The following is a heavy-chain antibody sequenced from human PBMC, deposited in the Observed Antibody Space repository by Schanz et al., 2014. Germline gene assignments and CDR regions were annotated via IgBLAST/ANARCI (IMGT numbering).Heavy chain of an antibody. D-gene: IGHD6-13*01. V-gene: IGHV3-21*01. Sequence: EVQVVESGGGLVQPGGSLRLSCAASGFSFSDYSMSWVRQAPGKGLEWVSSLSGGSSYIFYADSVKGRFTISRDNARYSLYLEMNSLRAEDTAVYYCATGRAASNFGSEYFLYWGQGTLVTVSS. CDR3: ATGRAASNFGSEYFLY. J-gene: IGHJ1*01. CDR2: LSGGSSYI. CDR1: GFSFSDYS.